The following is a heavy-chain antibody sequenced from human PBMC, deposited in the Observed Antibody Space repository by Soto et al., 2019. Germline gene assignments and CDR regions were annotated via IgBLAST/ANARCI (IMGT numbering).Heavy chain of an antibody. CDR2: IIRILGIA. V-gene: IGHV1-69*08. CDR1: GGTFSSYT. CDR3: ARDGDSSGYYPGNFDY. Sequence: QVQLVQSGAEVKKPGSSVKVSCKASGGTFSSYTISWVRQAPGQGLEWMGRIIRILGIANYAQKFQGRVTITADKYTSTAYMELSSLRSEDTAVYYCARDGDSSGYYPGNFDYWGQGTLVTVSS. D-gene: IGHD3-22*01. J-gene: IGHJ4*02.